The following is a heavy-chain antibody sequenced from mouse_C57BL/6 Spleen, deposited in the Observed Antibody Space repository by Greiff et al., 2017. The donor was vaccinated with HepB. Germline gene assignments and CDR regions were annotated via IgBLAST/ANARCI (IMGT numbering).Heavy chain of an antibody. CDR2: IYPGDGDT. D-gene: IGHD1-1*01. CDR3: AREGITTVVARYFDY. Sequence: QVQLQQSGAELVKPGASVKISCKASGYAFSSYWMNWVKQRPGKGLEWIGQIYPGDGDTNYNGKFKGKATLTADKSSSTAYMQLSSLTSEDSAVYFCAREGITTVVARYFDYWGQGTTLTVSS. CDR1: GYAFSSYW. J-gene: IGHJ2*01. V-gene: IGHV1-80*01.